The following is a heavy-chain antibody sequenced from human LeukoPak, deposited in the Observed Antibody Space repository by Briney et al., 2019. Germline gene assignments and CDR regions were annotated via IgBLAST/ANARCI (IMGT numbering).Heavy chain of an antibody. Sequence: GASVKVSCKASGYTFTSYYMHWVRQAPGQGLEWMGIINPSGGSTSYAQKFQGRVTMTRDTSTSTVYMELSSLRSEDTAVYYCARDIVVVPAAMISEYNWFDPWGQGTLSPSPQ. CDR1: GYTFTSYY. D-gene: IGHD2-2*01. J-gene: IGHJ5*02. V-gene: IGHV1-46*01. CDR2: INPSGGST. CDR3: ARDIVVVPAAMISEYNWFDP.